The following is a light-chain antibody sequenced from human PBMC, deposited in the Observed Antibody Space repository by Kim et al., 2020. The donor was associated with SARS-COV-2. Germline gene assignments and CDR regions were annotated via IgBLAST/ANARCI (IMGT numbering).Light chain of an antibody. V-gene: IGKV3-20*01. Sequence: SVSPGESATLSCWASQSVGSRLAWYQQKPGQAPRLLIYGVSGRASGIADRFSGSGSGTDFTLTITRLEPEDFAVYYCQHYGSSPYSFGQGTKLEI. CDR1: QSVGSR. CDR2: GVS. CDR3: QHYGSSPYS. J-gene: IGKJ2*03.